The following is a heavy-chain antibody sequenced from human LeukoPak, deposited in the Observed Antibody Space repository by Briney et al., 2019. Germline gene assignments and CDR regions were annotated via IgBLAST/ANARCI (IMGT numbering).Heavy chain of an antibody. D-gene: IGHD6-13*01. J-gene: IGHJ4*02. CDR3: ATTDSSTWGHY. CDR1: GYSISSAYY. Sequence: SETLSLTCTVSGYSISSAYYWGWIRQPPGKGLEWIGVIYHTGSTYYNPSLKSRVTMSLDTSKNQVSLKVSSVTAADTAVYFCATTDSSTWGHYWGQGTLVTVSS. CDR2: IYHTGST. V-gene: IGHV4-38-2*02.